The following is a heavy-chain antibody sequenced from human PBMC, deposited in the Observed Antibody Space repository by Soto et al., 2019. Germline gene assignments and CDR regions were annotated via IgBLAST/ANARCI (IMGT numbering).Heavy chain of an antibody. CDR1: GFTFDDYA. V-gene: IGHV3-9*01. D-gene: IGHD2-8*02. Sequence: PGGSLRLSCAASGFTFDDYAMYWFRQAPGKALEWVSSINWNSGTINYADSVKGRFTISRDNAKNPLYLQMNSLRTEDTALYYCAKGSHGPSHTGWFDPWGQGTQVTVSS. CDR3: AKGSHGPSHTGWFDP. J-gene: IGHJ5*02. CDR2: INWNSGTI.